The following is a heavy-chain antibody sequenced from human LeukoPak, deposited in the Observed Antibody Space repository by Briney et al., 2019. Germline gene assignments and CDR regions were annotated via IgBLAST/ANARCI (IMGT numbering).Heavy chain of an antibody. V-gene: IGHV3-23*01. CDR3: ASRRGDGPYYFDY. CDR2: MSGRGGST. Sequence: PGGSLRLSCEASGFTFSSYAMSWVRQAPGKGLEWVSAMSGRGGSTSYADSVKGRFTISRDNSKKTLYMQMNSLRAEDTALYYCASRRGDGPYYFDYWGQGTLVTVSS. CDR1: GFTFSSYA. J-gene: IGHJ4*02. D-gene: IGHD1-14*01.